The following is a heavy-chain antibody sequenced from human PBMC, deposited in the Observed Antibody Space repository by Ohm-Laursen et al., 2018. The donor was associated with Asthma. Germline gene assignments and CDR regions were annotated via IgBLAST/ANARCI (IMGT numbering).Heavy chain of an antibody. CDR2: ISYDGSNK. CDR1: GFTFRSYA. D-gene: IGHD3-16*01. V-gene: IGHV3-30-3*01. Sequence: SLRLSCSASGFTFRSYALHWVRQAPGKGLEWVAVISYDGSNKYYADSVKGRFTISRDNSKNTLYLQMNSLRAEDTAVYYCARDGGSSSFDYWGQGTLVTVSS. CDR3: ARDGGSSSFDY. J-gene: IGHJ4*02.